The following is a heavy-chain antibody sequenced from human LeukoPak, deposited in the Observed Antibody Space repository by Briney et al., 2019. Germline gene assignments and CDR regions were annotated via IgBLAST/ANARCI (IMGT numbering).Heavy chain of an antibody. V-gene: IGHV3-48*01. D-gene: IGHD6-19*01. J-gene: IGHJ4*02. CDR2: ISSSSSTI. CDR3: ARDGSNIAVAAEFYFDY. Sequence: GGSLRLSCVASGFSFSLYSMNWVRQTPGKGLEWVSHISSSSSTIYYADSVKGRFTISRDNAKNSLYLQMGSLRVEDAAVYFCARDGSNIAVAAEFYFDYWGQGTLVTVSS. CDR1: GFSFSLYS.